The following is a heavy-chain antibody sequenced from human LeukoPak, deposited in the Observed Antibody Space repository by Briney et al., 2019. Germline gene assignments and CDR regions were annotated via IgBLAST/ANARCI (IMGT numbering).Heavy chain of an antibody. Sequence: QPGGSLRLSCAASGFTFSNHAMHWVRQAPGKGLEYVSTISGNGDSTSYANSVKDRFTISRGNSKNTLYLQMGSLRGEDMGIYYCARSNGRFDYWGQGALVTVS. CDR1: GFTFSNHA. CDR3: ARSNGRFDY. J-gene: IGHJ4*02. CDR2: ISGNGDST. D-gene: IGHD2-8*01. V-gene: IGHV3-64*01.